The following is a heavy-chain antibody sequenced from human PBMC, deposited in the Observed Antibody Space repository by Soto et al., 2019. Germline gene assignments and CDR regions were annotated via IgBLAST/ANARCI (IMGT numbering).Heavy chain of an antibody. CDR3: ARHGFYGDYNSDY. D-gene: IGHD4-17*01. CDR2: IWYDGSNK. J-gene: IGHJ4*02. CDR1: GFTFSSYG. V-gene: IGHV3-33*01. Sequence: GGSLRLSCAASGFTFSSYGMHWVRQAPGKGLEWVAVIWYDGSNKYYADSVKGRFTISRDNSKNTLYLQMNSLRAEDTAVYYCARHGFYGDYNSDYWGQGTLVTVSS.